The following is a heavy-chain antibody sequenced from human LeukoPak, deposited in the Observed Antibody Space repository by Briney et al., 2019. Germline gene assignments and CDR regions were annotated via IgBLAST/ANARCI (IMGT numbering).Heavy chain of an antibody. CDR3: ARAVSNDYAAH. J-gene: IGHJ4*02. CDR1: GFTVSNNY. D-gene: IGHD4-17*01. Sequence: PGGSLRLSCAASGFTVSNNYMSWVRQAPGKGLEWVSIIYSGGSTYYADSVKGRFTMSRDNSKNTLYLQMNSLRAEDTAVYYCARAVSNDYAAHWGQGTLVTVSS. V-gene: IGHV3-53*01. CDR2: IYSGGST.